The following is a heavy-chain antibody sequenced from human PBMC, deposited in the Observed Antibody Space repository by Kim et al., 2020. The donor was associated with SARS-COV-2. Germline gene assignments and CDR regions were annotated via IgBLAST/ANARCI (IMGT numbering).Heavy chain of an antibody. CDR3: AKGPSIAVVD. D-gene: IGHD6-19*01. CDR2: ISYDGSNK. V-gene: IGHV3-30*18. Sequence: GGSLRLSCAASGFTFSSYGMHWVRQAPGKGLEWVALISYDGSNKYYADSVKGRFTISRDNSKNTLYLQMNSLRAEDTAVYYCAKGPSIAVVDWGQGTLVTVSS. CDR1: GFTFSSYG. J-gene: IGHJ4*02.